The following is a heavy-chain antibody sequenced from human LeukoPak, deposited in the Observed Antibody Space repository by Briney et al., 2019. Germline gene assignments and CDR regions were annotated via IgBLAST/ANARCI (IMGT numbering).Heavy chain of an antibody. CDR2: IDASGGYT. CDR1: GFTVTTND. Sequence: PGGSLRLSCIASGFTVTTNDMSWVRQAPGKGLEWVSVIDASGGYTSYADSVKGRFTISRDNSKNTLYLQMNSLRAEETAVYYCAKDRGSSGWYRGAFDIWGQGTMVTVSS. D-gene: IGHD6-19*01. V-gene: IGHV3-23*01. J-gene: IGHJ3*02. CDR3: AKDRGSSGWYRGAFDI.